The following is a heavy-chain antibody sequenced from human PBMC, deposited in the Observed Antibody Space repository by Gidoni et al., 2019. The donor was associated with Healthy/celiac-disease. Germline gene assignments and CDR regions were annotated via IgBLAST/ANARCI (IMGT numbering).Heavy chain of an antibody. D-gene: IGHD3-10*01. Sequence: QLQLQESGPGLVKPSETLSLTCTVSGGSISSSRYSWGWIRQPPGKGLEWIGSIYYSGSTYYNPSLKSRVTISVDTSKNQCSLKLSSVTAADTAVYYCARVNTMVRGVSLYYYYGMDVWGQGTTVTVSS. CDR3: ARVNTMVRGVSLYYYYGMDV. J-gene: IGHJ6*02. V-gene: IGHV4-39*07. CDR1: GGSISSSRYS. CDR2: IYYSGST.